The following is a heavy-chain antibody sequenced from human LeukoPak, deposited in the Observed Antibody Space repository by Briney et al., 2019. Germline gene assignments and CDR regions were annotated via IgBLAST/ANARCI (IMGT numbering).Heavy chain of an antibody. CDR3: ARARYGYGPFDY. CDR2: ISSSSSYI. Sequence: GGSLRLSCAASGFTFSSYSMNWVRQAPGKGLEWVSSISSSSSYIYYADSVKGRFTISRDNAKNSLYLQMNSLRAEDTAVYYCARARYGYGPFDYWGQGTLVTVSS. CDR1: GFTFSSYS. V-gene: IGHV3-21*01. J-gene: IGHJ4*02. D-gene: IGHD5-18*01.